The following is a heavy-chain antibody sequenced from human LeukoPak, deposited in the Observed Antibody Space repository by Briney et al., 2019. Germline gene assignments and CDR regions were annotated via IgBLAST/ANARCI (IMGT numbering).Heavy chain of an antibody. J-gene: IGHJ4*02. CDR2: ISAYNGNT. Sequence: ASVKVSCKASGYTFTSYGINWVRQAPGQGLEWMGWISAYNGNTNYAQKLQGRVTVTTDTSTNTAYMELRSLRSDDTAVYYCARAAYNNDYYFDYWGQGTLVTVSS. V-gene: IGHV1-18*01. D-gene: IGHD3-10*01. CDR1: GYTFTSYG. CDR3: ARAAYNNDYYFDY.